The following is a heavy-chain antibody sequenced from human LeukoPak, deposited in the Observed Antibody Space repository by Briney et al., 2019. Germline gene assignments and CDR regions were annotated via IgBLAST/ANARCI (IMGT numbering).Heavy chain of an antibody. CDR1: GFTFRSYW. V-gene: IGHV3-74*01. CDR2: INGDGSSI. D-gene: IGHD3-10*01. CDR3: AKFGGEAGSGSYYNDYYFDY. J-gene: IGHJ4*02. Sequence: LPGGSLRLSCAGSGFTFRSYWMHWVRHDPGKGLVWVARINGDGSSIIYADSVKGRFTISRDNSKNTLYLQMNSLRAEDTAVHYCAKFGGEAGSGSYYNDYYFDYWGQGTLVTVSS.